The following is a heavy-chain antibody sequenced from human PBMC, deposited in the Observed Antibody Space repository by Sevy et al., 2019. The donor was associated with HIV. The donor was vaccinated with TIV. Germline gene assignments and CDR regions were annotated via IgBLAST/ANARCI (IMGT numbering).Heavy chain of an antibody. J-gene: IGHJ4*02. CDR2: LSFGCGKI. CDR3: AREGCTRPHDY. D-gene: IGHD2-8*01. V-gene: IGHV3-23*01. CDR1: GFNFNIYN. Sequence: GESLKISCAVSGFNFNIYNMSWVRQAPGKGLEWVSTLSFGCGKINYADSVKGRFIISRDDSKNTLYLQMNGLRAEDTAVYFCAREGCTRPHDYWGQGTLVTVSS.